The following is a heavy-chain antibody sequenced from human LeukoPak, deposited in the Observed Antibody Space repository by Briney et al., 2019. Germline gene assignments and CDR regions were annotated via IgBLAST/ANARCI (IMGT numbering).Heavy chain of an antibody. CDR2: ITSSGTYI. V-gene: IGHV3-21*04. D-gene: IGHD2/OR15-2a*01. CDR1: GFSFNSFS. CDR3: ARVFDVDYFSATGYSDY. J-gene: IGHJ4*02. Sequence: GGSLRLSCAASGFSFNSFSMNSVRHAPGGGLEWVSYITSSGTYIYYAASVRGRFTISRDNARNSLYLPMDSLTDQDTAIYYCARVFDVDYFSATGYSDYWGQGVLVSVSS.